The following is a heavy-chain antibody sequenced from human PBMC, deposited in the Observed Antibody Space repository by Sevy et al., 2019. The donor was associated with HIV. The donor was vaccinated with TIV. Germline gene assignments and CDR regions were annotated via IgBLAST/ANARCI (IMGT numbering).Heavy chain of an antibody. V-gene: IGHV3-48*03. Sequence: GGSLRLSCAASGFTFSSYEMNWVRQAPGKGLEWVSYISSSGSTIYYADSVKGRFTISRDNAKNSLYLQMNSLRAEDTAVYYCARDGRSITNLNYYDISGYRRSDAFDIWGQGTMVTVSS. CDR3: ARDGRSITNLNYYDISGYRRSDAFDI. D-gene: IGHD3-22*01. CDR2: ISSSGSTI. CDR1: GFTFSSYE. J-gene: IGHJ3*02.